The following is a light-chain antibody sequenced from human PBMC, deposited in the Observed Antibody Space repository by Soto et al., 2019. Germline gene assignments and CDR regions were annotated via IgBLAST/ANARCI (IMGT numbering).Light chain of an antibody. CDR3: QQYNDWWT. J-gene: IGKJ1*01. V-gene: IGKV3-15*01. Sequence: EIVMTQSPATLSVSPGERVTLSCRASQSVSSNLAWYQQKPGQAPRLLIYGASTRATGIPARFSGSGSGTEFTLTISSLQSEDFAVYHCQQYNDWWTFGQGTKVEIK. CDR1: QSVSSN. CDR2: GAS.